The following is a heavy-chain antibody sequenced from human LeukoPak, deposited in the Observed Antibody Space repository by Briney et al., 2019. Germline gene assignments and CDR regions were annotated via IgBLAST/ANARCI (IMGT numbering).Heavy chain of an antibody. Sequence: SETLSLTCTVSGGSISSYYWSWIRQPPGKGLEWIGYIYYSGSTNYNPSLKSRVTISVDTSKNQFSLKLSSVTAADTAVYYCARGTGYYYYYMDVWGKGTTVTASS. CDR3: ARGTGYYYYYMDV. CDR2: IYYSGST. CDR1: GGSISSYY. J-gene: IGHJ6*03. V-gene: IGHV4-59*01.